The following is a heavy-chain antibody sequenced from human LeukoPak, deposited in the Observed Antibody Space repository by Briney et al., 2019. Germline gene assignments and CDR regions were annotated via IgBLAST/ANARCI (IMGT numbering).Heavy chain of an antibody. J-gene: IGHJ4*02. Sequence: TGGSLRLSCAASGFTFSSYSMHWVRQAPGKGLEWVSFISSSSGYIYYADSVKGRFTIPRDNAKNSLYLQMNSLRAEDTAVYYCARVPYYDILTGYSDYWGQGTLVTVSS. V-gene: IGHV3-21*01. CDR1: GFTFSSYS. CDR2: ISSSSGYI. CDR3: ARVPYYDILTGYSDY. D-gene: IGHD3-9*01.